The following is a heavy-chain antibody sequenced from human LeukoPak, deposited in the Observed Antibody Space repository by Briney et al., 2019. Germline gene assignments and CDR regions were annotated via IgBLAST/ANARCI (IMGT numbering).Heavy chain of an antibody. CDR2: IYSSGST. CDR1: GGSISSSSYY. J-gene: IGHJ4*02. V-gene: IGHV4-39*01. Sequence: SETLSLTCTVSGGSISSSSYYWGWIRQSPGQGLEWIGSIYSSGSTYYNPSLKSRVTISIDTSKNQLSLKMSSVTAADTALYYCASNEWSGYYFDYWGQGTLATVSS. D-gene: IGHD3-3*01. CDR3: ASNEWSGYYFDY.